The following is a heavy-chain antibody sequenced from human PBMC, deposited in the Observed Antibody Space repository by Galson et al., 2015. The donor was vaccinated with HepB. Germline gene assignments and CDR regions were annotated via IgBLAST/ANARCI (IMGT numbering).Heavy chain of an antibody. CDR2: INAGNGNT. CDR1: GYTFTSYA. D-gene: IGHD5-18*01. J-gene: IGHJ4*02. V-gene: IGHV1-3*01. Sequence: SVKVSCKASGYTFTSYAMHWVRQAPGQRLEWMGWINAGNGNTKYSQKFQGRVTITRDTSASTAYMELSSLRSEDTAVYYCARAPPGWDSYGTYFDYWGQGTLVTVSS. CDR3: ARAPPGWDSYGTYFDY.